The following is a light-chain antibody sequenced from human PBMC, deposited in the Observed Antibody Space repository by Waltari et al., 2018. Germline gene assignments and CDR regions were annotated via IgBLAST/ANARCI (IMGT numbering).Light chain of an antibody. CDR1: QNINNN. CDR3: QQSYSVSWT. V-gene: IGKV1-39*01. CDR2: GGS. Sequence: DIQMTQSPASLSASVGDRVILTCRASQNINNNLNWYQQKSGKAPKTLIFGGSHLQSGVPARFSGSGSGTEFTLAIGGLQPEDIATYYCQQSYSVSWTFGQGTKVE. J-gene: IGKJ1*01.